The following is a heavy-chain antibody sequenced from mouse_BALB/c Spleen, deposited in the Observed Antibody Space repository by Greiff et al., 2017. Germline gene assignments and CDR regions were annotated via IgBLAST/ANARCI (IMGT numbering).Heavy chain of an antibody. Sequence: QVHLKESGPGLVAPSQSLSITCTVSGFSLTSYGVHWVRQPPGKGLEWLGVIWAGGSTNYNSALMSRLSISKDNSKSQVFLKMNSLQTDDTAMYYCARAPSTVVATDAMDYWGQGTSVTVSS. D-gene: IGHD1-1*01. V-gene: IGHV2-9*02. CDR3: ARAPSTVVATDAMDY. J-gene: IGHJ4*01. CDR1: GFSLTSYG. CDR2: IWAGGST.